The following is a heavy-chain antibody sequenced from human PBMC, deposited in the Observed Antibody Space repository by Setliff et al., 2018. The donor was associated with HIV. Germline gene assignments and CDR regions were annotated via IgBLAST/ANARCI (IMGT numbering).Heavy chain of an antibody. D-gene: IGHD2-2*01. CDR3: VKDEEYIGVVSATMNMPGYYHYYYMDV. J-gene: IGHJ6*03. CDR1: GFTFSSYT. Sequence: GGSLRLACAASGFTFSSYTMHWVRQAPGKGLEWVASISGGGKSIYYADSVKGRFTISRDNADRSLYLQMNSLRAEDTAVYYCVKDEEYIGVVSATMNMPGYYHYYYMDVWGKGSTVTVSS. CDR2: ISGGGKSI. V-gene: IGHV3-21*01.